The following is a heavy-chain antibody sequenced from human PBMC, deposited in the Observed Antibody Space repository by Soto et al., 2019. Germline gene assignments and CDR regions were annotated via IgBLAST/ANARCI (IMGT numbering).Heavy chain of an antibody. D-gene: IGHD5-18*01. V-gene: IGHV3-23*01. CDR3: ARDPDTAMVDEGAFDI. CDR2: VGIGGRTT. Sequence: GSLRLSCAASGFTFNNYAMNWVRQAPGKGLEWVSVVGIGGRTTYYADSVKGRFTVSRDNSKNTLYLQMNSLRAEDTAVYYCARDPDTAMVDEGAFDIWGQGTMVTVSS. J-gene: IGHJ3*02. CDR1: GFTFNNYA.